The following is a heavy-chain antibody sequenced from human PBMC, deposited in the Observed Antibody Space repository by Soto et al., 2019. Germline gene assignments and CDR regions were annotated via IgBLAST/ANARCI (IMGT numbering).Heavy chain of an antibody. CDR2: IYYSGST. CDR1: GGSISSYY. V-gene: IGHV4-59*01. Sequence: PWETLSLTCTVSGGSISSYYWSWIRQPPGKGLEWIGYIYYSGSTNYNPSLKSRVTISVDTSKNQFSLKLSSVTAADTAVYYFARDDQGSGWYEEWFDPWGQGTLVTVS. CDR3: ARDDQGSGWYEEWFDP. J-gene: IGHJ5*02. D-gene: IGHD6-19*01.